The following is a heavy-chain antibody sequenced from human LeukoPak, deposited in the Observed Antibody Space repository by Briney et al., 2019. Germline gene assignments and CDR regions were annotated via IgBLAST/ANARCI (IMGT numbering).Heavy chain of an antibody. CDR3: ASPPAVAGRY. Sequence: SETLSLTCTVSGGSISSYYWSWIRQPPGKGLEWIGYIYYSGSTNYNPSLKSRVTISVDTSKNQFSLKLSSVTAADTAVYYCASPPAVAGRYWGQGTLVTVSS. V-gene: IGHV4-59*08. D-gene: IGHD6-19*01. CDR2: IYYSGST. CDR1: GGSISSYY. J-gene: IGHJ4*02.